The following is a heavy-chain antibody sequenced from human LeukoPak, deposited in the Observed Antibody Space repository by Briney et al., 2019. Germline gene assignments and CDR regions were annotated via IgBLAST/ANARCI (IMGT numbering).Heavy chain of an antibody. J-gene: IGHJ4*02. V-gene: IGHV3-30-3*01. CDR1: GFTFSSYA. CDR3: ARDGNYYYDSSGLDY. Sequence: GRSLRLSCAASGFTFSSYAMHWVRQAPGKGLEWVAVISYDGSNKYYADSVKGRFTISRDNSKNTLYLQMNSLRAEDTAVYYCARDGNYYYDSSGLDYWGQGTLVTVSS. D-gene: IGHD3-22*01. CDR2: ISYDGSNK.